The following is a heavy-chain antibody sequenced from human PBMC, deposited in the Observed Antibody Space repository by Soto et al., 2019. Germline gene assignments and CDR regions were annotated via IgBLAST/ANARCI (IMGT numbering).Heavy chain of an antibody. J-gene: IGHJ4*02. CDR3: AHLTTGGFDFEY. Sequence: QITLKESGPTLVKPTQTLTLTCTFSGFSLRNSGVGVGWIRQPPGKALEWLALIYWDDDKRYSPSLKSRLTITKDTSKNQVVLTMTNMDPVDTATYYCAHLTTGGFDFEYWGQGTLVTVSS. D-gene: IGHD4-17*01. V-gene: IGHV2-5*02. CDR2: IYWDDDK. CDR1: GFSLRNSGVG.